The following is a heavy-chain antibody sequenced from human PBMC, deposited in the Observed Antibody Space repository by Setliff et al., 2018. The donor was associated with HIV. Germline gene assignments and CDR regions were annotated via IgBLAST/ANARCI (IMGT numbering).Heavy chain of an antibody. D-gene: IGHD3-10*01. CDR1: GGSISSYY. J-gene: IGHJ2*01. CDR2: IYTSESS. V-gene: IGHV4-4*08. CDR3: ARSARFFYASGSRRYFDL. Sequence: SETLSLTCSVSGGSISSYYWSWIRQPPGKGLEWIGCIYTSESSNYNPSLKSRVTFSVDTSKNQFSLKLSSVTAADTAVYYCARSARFFYASGSRRYFDLWGRGTLVTVSS.